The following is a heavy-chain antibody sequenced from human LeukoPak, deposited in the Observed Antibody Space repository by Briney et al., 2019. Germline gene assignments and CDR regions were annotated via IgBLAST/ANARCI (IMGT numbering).Heavy chain of an antibody. J-gene: IGHJ4*02. V-gene: IGHV4-61*02. CDR1: GGSISSGSYY. CDR3: ARCYYGSGSCNFDY. D-gene: IGHD3-10*01. CDR2: IYTSGST. Sequence: SQTLSLTCIVSGGSISSGSYYWSWIRQPAGKGLEWIGRIYTSGSTNYNPSLKSRVTISVDTSKNQFSLKLSSVTAADTAVYYCARCYYGSGSCNFDYWGQGTLVTVSS.